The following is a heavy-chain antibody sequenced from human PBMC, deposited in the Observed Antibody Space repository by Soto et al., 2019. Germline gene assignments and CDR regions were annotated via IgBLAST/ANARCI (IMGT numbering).Heavy chain of an antibody. J-gene: IGHJ5*02. Sequence: EVQLVESGGGLVQPGGSLRLSCAASGFTFSRYWIHWVRQAPGTGLVWVSRFSGDGSTTSYADSVRGRFIISRDNDKNALYLQMNSLRDEDTAVYYCARGMVTGTYDHWGQGTLVTVSS. CDR3: ARGMVTGTYDH. D-gene: IGHD5-18*01. CDR1: GFTFSRYW. V-gene: IGHV3-74*02. CDR2: FSGDGSTT.